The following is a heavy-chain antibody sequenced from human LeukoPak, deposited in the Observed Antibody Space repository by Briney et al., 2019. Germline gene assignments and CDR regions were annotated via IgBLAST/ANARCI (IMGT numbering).Heavy chain of an antibody. D-gene: IGHD3-3*01. V-gene: IGHV4-4*07. CDR2: IYSSGST. J-gene: IGHJ4*02. CDR1: GGSISSYY. Sequence: PSETLSLTCTVSGGSISSYYWSWIRQPAGKGLQWIGRIYSSGSTNYNPSLKSRVTMSVDTSKNQFSLRLGPVTAGDTAVYYCARDLGFWSGPDYWGQGTLVTVSS. CDR3: ARDLGFWSGPDY.